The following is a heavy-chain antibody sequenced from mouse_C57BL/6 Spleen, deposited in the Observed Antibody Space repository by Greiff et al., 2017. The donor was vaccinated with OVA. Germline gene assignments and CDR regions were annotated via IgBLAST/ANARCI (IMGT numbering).Heavy chain of an antibody. Sequence: VQLKQSGAELVRPGASVKLSCTASGFTIKDDYMHWVKQRPEQGLEWIGWIDPENGDTEYASKFQGKATITADTSSNTAYLQLSSLTSEDTAVYYCTTSTVVAPGFAYWGQGTLVTVSA. CDR1: GFTIKDDY. CDR3: TTSTVVAPGFAY. CDR2: IDPENGDT. V-gene: IGHV14-4*01. D-gene: IGHD1-1*01. J-gene: IGHJ3*01.